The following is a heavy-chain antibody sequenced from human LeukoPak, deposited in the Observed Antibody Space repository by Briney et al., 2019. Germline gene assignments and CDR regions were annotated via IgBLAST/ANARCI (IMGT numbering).Heavy chain of an antibody. Sequence: ASVKVSCKASGYTFTSYGISWVRQAPGQGLEWMGWISAYNGNTNYAQKLQGRVTMTTDTSTSTAYMELRSLRSDDTAVYYCARDGVTIFGVASYDAFDIWGQGTMVTVSS. D-gene: IGHD3-3*01. J-gene: IGHJ3*02. CDR3: ARDGVTIFGVASYDAFDI. CDR1: GYTFTSYG. CDR2: ISAYNGNT. V-gene: IGHV1-18*01.